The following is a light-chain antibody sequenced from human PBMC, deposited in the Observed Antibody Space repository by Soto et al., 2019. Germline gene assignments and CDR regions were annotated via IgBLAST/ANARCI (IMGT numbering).Light chain of an antibody. CDR3: QSYNDWPFA. CDR2: GVS. V-gene: IGKV3-15*01. CDR1: ESLFGF. Sequence: DIVLTQSPATLSVSPGYRVTLSCRASESLFGFLAWYQQKPGQAPRLLMYGVSTRATGIPARFSGGGSATDFTLTISSLPSKDSAFYFCQSYNDWPFASGLGTRLEI. J-gene: IGKJ2*01.